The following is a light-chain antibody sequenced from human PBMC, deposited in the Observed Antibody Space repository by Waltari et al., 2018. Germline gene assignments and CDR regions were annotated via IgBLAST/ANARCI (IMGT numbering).Light chain of an antibody. CDR3: QVWDDVTNSGV. CDR2: YDK. CDR1: DIERKS. V-gene: IGLV3-21*04. J-gene: IGLJ2*01. Sequence: SYVLTQPPSVSVDPGKTARLTCRGDDIERKSVNWYQQKPGQAPVLVMFYDKDRPSEIPARFSGSNSGNTATLTITWVEAGDEADYHCQVWDDVTNSGVFGGGTKLTVL.